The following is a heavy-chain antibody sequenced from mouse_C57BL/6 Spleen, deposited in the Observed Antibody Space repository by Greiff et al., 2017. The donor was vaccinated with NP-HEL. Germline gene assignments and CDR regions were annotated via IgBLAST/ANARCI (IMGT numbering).Heavy chain of an antibody. CDR1: GYTFTSYW. CDR2: IDPSDSYT. Sequence: QVQLQQPGAELVRPGTSVKLSCKASGYTFTSYWMHWVKQRPGQGLEWIGVIDPSDSYTNYNQKFKGKATLTVDTSSSTAYMQLSSLTSEDSAVYYCAREGITTVVERFAYWGQVTLVTVSA. V-gene: IGHV1-59*01. CDR3: AREGITTVVERFAY. J-gene: IGHJ3*01. D-gene: IGHD1-1*01.